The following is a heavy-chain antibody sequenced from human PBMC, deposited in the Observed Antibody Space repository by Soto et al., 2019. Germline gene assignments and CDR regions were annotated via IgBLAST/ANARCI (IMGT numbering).Heavy chain of an antibody. D-gene: IGHD3-10*01. Sequence: SETLSLTCAVYGGSFSGYYWSWIRQPPGKGLEWIGEINHSGSTNYNPSLKSRVTISVDTSKNQFSLKLSSVAAADTAVYYCARGAREYYYGSGNYYFDYWGQGTLVTVSS. J-gene: IGHJ4*02. CDR3: ARGAREYYYGSGNYYFDY. CDR1: GGSFSGYY. CDR2: INHSGST. V-gene: IGHV4-34*01.